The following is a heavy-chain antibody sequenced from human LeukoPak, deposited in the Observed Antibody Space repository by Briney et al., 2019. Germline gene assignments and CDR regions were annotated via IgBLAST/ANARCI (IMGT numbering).Heavy chain of an antibody. CDR1: GFTFSDYY. V-gene: IGHV3-11*01. Sequence: PGGSLRLSCAASGFTFSDYYMSWIRQAPGKGLEWVSYISSSGSTIYYADSVKGRFTISRDNAKNSLYLQMNSLRAEDTAVYYCARDACYDSSGYYYNYWGQGTLVTVSS. CDR3: ARDACYDSSGYYYNY. CDR2: ISSSGSTI. J-gene: IGHJ4*02. D-gene: IGHD3-22*01.